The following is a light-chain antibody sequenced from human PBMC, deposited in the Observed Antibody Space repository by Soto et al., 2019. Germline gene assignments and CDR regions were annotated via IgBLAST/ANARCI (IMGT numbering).Light chain of an antibody. Sequence: QSVLTQATSVSGTPGQRVTITCSGSSSNIGRNSVNWYQHLPGTAPKLLTHGNNHRPSGVPDRFSGSKSGTSASLAISGLQPEDEADYYCAAWDDSLNEYVFGDGTKLTVL. CDR1: SSNIGRNS. CDR3: AAWDDSLNEYV. V-gene: IGLV1-44*01. J-gene: IGLJ1*01. CDR2: GNN.